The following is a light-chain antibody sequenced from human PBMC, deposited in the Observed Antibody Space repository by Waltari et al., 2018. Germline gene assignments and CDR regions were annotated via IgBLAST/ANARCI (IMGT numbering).Light chain of an antibody. Sequence: EIVLTQSPGTLSLSPGERATLSCRASQSVSSSYLAWYQQKPGQAPRLLIYGASSRATGIPDRVSGSDSGTDFTLTISRLEPEDFAVYYCQQYGSSPPTFGQGTRVEIK. CDR3: QQYGSSPPT. V-gene: IGKV3-20*01. CDR2: GAS. CDR1: QSVSSSY. J-gene: IGKJ1*01.